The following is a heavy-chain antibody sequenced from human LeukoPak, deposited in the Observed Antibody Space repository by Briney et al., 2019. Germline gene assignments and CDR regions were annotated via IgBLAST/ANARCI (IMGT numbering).Heavy chain of an antibody. CDR3: ARLSSSWGAPWYFDL. CDR1: GGSFSGYY. D-gene: IGHD6-13*01. CDR2: IYYSGST. Sequence: SETLSLTCAVYGGSFSGYYWSWIRQPPGKGLEWIGYIYYSGSTNYNPSLKSRVTISVDTSKNQFSLKLSSVTAADTAVYYCARLSSSWGAPWYFDLWGRGTLVTVSS. V-gene: IGHV4-59*01. J-gene: IGHJ2*01.